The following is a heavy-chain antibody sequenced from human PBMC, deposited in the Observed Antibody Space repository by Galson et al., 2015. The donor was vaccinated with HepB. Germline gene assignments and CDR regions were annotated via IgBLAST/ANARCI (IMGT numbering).Heavy chain of an antibody. V-gene: IGHV3-30*04. CDR3: ARHGVNYGDCVWYSDV. CDR1: GFTFAKFP. CDR2: ISFDGRDA. Sequence: SLRLSCAASGFTFAKFPMHWVRQAPGRGLEWLTFISFDGRDAYYADSVKGRFTVSRDNSQNMLYLQMDNLRIEDSAVYFCARHGVNYGDCVWYSDVWGRGTQVTVSS. J-gene: IGHJ2*01. D-gene: IGHD4-17*01.